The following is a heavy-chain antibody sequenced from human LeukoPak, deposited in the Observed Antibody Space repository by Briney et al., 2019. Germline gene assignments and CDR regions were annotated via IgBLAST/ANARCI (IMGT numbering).Heavy chain of an antibody. D-gene: IGHD6-13*01. CDR1: GYTFTDYY. CDR3: ARDIAPSGSWWFDT. CDR2: IYPKDGGV. V-gene: IGHV1-2*02. Sequence: ASVKVSCQASGYTFTDYYMHWLRQTPGQDFEWMGWIYPKDGGVNYAQKFQGRVTMTRDTSITTVYMQLSRLRSDDRAVYYCARDIAPSGSWWFDTWGQGTLVTVSS. J-gene: IGHJ5*02.